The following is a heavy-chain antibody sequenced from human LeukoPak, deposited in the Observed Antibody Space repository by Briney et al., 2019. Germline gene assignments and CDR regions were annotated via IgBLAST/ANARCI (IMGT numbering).Heavy chain of an antibody. V-gene: IGHV5-51*01. Sequence: GESLKISCKGSRYSFTSYWIGWVRQMPGKGLEWMGIIYPGDSDTRYSPSFQGQVTISADKSISTAYLQWSSLKASDTAMYYCARPSYYDGNPDAFDIWGQGTMVTVSS. J-gene: IGHJ3*02. CDR2: IYPGDSDT. CDR3: ARPSYYDGNPDAFDI. CDR1: RYSFTSYW. D-gene: IGHD4-23*01.